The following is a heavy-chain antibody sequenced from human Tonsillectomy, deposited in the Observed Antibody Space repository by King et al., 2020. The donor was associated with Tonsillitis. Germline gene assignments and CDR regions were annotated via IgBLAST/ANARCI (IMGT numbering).Heavy chain of an antibody. V-gene: IGHV4-59*08. CDR2: FYRSGNT. CDR3: ARHPPHPETSGSDHYWHFDL. Sequence: QLQESGPGLVKPSETLSLSCTVSGGSISGHSWSWVRQPPGKGLEWIGYFYRSGNTNYNPPLQSRVTISVDTSKNQLSLKLRSVTAADTAIYYCARHPPHPETSGSDHYWHFDLWGRGTLVTVSS. CDR1: GGSISGHS. D-gene: IGHD3-10*01. J-gene: IGHJ2*01.